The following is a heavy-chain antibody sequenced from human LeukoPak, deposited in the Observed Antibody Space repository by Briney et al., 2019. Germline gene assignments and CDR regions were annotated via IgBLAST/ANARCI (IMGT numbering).Heavy chain of an antibody. CDR1: GGSISSGGYY. J-gene: IGHJ6*02. V-gene: IGHV4-61*02. CDR3: ARNYYYDYYYGMDV. D-gene: IGHD3-22*01. CDR2: IYTSGST. Sequence: SQTLSLTCTVSGGSISSGGYYWSWIRQPAGKGLEWIGRIYTSGSTNYNPSLKSRVTMSVDTSKNQFSLKLSSVTAADTAVYYCARNYYYDYYYGMDVWGQGTTVTVSS.